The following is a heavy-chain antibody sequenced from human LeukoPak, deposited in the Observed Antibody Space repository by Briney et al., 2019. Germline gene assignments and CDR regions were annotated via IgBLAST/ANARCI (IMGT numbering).Heavy chain of an antibody. CDR3: ARDGGWPNDAFDI. V-gene: IGHV1-69*13. D-gene: IGHD6-19*01. Sequence: SVKVSCKASGGTFSSYAISWVRQAPGQGLEWMGGIIPIFGTANYAQKFQGRVTITADESTSTAYMELSGLRSEDTAVYYCARDGGWPNDAFDIWGQGTMVTVSS. CDR2: IIPIFGTA. J-gene: IGHJ3*02. CDR1: GGTFSSYA.